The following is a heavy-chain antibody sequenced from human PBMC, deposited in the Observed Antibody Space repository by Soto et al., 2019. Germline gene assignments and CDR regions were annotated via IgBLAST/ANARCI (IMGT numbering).Heavy chain of an antibody. Sequence: GGSLRLSCAASGFTFSSYSMNWVRQAPGKGLEWVSYISSSSSTIYYADSVKGRFTISRDNAKNSLYLQMNSLRDEDTAVYYCARALDYSSGYHYGMDVWGQGTTVTVSS. CDR1: GFTFSSYS. CDR2: ISSSSSTI. J-gene: IGHJ6*02. V-gene: IGHV3-48*02. D-gene: IGHD3-22*01. CDR3: ARALDYSSGYHYGMDV.